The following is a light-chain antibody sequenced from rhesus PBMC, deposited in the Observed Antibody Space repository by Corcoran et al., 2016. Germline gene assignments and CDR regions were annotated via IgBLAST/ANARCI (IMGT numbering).Light chain of an antibody. V-gene: IGLV2-32*01. Sequence: QAALTQPRSVSGSPGQSVTISCTGTRSDIGGYNYVSWYQQHPGTAPKLMIYEVTKRPSGVSDRLSGSKSGNTASLTISGLQAEDEADYYCCSYAGSYTYIFGAGTRRTVL. J-gene: IGLJ1*01. CDR3: CSYAGSYTYI. CDR2: EVT. CDR1: RSDIGGYNY.